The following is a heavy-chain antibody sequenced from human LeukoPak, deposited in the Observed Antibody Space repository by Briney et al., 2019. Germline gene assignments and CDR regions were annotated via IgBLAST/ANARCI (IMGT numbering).Heavy chain of an antibody. CDR3: ARGWDIVVVPAAIGLGWFDP. Sequence: PGGSLRLSCAASGFTFSSYWMTWVRQAPGKGLEWVSSISSSSSYIYYADSVKGRFTISRDNAKNSLYLQMNSLRAEDTAVYYCARGWDIVVVPAAIGLGWFDPWGQGTLVTVSS. CDR1: GFTFSSYW. CDR2: ISSSSSYI. V-gene: IGHV3-21*01. D-gene: IGHD2-2*01. J-gene: IGHJ5*02.